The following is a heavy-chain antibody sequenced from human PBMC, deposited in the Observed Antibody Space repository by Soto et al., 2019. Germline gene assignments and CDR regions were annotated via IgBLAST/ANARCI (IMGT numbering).Heavy chain of an antibody. J-gene: IGHJ6*02. CDR3: ARDSDYGDSYYYGMDV. CDR1: GGSISSGGYY. V-gene: IGHV4-31*03. Sequence: QVQLQESGPGLVKPSQTLSLTCTVSGGSISSGGYYWSWIRQHPGKGLEWIGYIYYSGSTYYNPSLKSRVHLSVDTSKNQSSRKLSSVTAADTAVYYCARDSDYGDSYYYGMDVWGQGTTVTVSS. CDR2: IYYSGST. D-gene: IGHD4-17*01.